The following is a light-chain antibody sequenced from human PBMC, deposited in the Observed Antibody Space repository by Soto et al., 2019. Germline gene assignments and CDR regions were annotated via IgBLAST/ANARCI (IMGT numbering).Light chain of an antibody. CDR3: SSYTTRNTRKIV. V-gene: IGLV2-14*01. CDR2: DVS. Sequence: QSALTQPASVSESPGQSITISCTGTSSDVGGYNYVSWYQQHPGKAPKFMIYDVSNRPSGVSNRSSGSKSGNTASLTISGLKAEDEADYYCSSYTTRNTRKIVFETGTKVTV. CDR1: SSDVGGYNY. J-gene: IGLJ1*01.